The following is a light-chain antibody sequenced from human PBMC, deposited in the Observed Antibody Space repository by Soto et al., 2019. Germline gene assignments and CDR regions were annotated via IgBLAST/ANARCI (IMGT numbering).Light chain of an antibody. CDR1: SSDVGGYNY. CDR3: SSYAGSNKLVV. CDR2: EVS. J-gene: IGLJ2*01. V-gene: IGLV2-8*01. Sequence: QSALTQPPSASGSPGQSVTISCTGTSSDVGGYNYVSWYQQHPGKAPKLMIYEVSKRPSGVPYRFSGSKSGNTASLTVSGLQAEDEADYYCSSYAGSNKLVVFGGGTKLTVL.